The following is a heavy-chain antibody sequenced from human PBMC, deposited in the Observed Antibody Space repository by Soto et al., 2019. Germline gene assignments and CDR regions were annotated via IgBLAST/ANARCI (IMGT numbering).Heavy chain of an antibody. V-gene: IGHV4-4*02. CDR2: IFHDGTA. D-gene: IGHD3-16*01. J-gene: IGHJ4*02. CDR1: GVSISSGNW. CDR3: ARVLRGYFDY. Sequence: SETLSLTCAVSGVSISSGNWWTWVRQTPQRGLEYIGEIFHDGTANYYPSFERRVAISVDRSKNQFSLKLSSVTAADTAVYYCARVLRGYFDYWGQGTLVTVSS.